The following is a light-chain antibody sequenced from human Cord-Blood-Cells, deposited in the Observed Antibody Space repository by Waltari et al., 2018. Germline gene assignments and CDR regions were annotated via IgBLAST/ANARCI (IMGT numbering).Light chain of an antibody. CDR3: SSYTSSSTPVV. CDR2: DGS. J-gene: IGLJ2*01. Sequence: QSALTQPASVSGSPGQSITISCPGTSSDVGGYNYVSWYQQHPGKAPKLMICDGSDRPAGVSNRFSGANSGNTASLTISGLQAEGEADYYCSSYTSSSTPVVFGGGTKLTVL. V-gene: IGLV2-14*01. CDR1: SSDVGGYNY.